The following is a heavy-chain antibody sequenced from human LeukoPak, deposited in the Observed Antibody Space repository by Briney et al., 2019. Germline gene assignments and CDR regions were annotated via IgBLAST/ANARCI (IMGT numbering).Heavy chain of an antibody. V-gene: IGHV4-39*01. J-gene: IGHJ6*03. CDR3: ARQNCTLTSCYDYYHYHMDV. CDR1: GGSIRSTSYY. Sequence: SETLSLTCTVSGGSIRSTSYYWGWIRQPPGKGLDWIGSISYSGWSYSDPSLKSRATISVDTSKNQFSLKLTSVTAADTAVYYCARQNCTLTSCYDYYHYHMDVWGKGTAVTIS. CDR2: ISYSGWS. D-gene: IGHD2-2*01.